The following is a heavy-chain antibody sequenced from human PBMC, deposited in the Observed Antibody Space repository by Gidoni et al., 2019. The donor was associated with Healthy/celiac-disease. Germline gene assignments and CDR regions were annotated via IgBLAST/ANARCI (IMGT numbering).Heavy chain of an antibody. Sequence: QLQLQESGPGLVKPSETLSLTCTVSGGSISSSSYYWGWIRQPPGKGLEWIGSIYYSGSTYYNPSLKSRVTISVDTSKNQFSLKLSSVTAADTAVYYCARHEKDPLYSSGWYGRAFGFDYWGQGTLVTVSS. CDR1: GGSISSSSYY. D-gene: IGHD6-19*01. V-gene: IGHV4-39*01. CDR2: IYYSGST. J-gene: IGHJ4*02. CDR3: ARHEKDPLYSSGWYGRAFGFDY.